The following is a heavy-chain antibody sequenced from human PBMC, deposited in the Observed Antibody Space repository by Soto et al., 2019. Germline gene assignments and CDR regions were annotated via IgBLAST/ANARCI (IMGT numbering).Heavy chain of an antibody. Sequence: EVLLVESGGGLVKPGGSLRLSCAASGFTFSSYSMNWVRQAPGKGLEWVSSISSSSSYIYYADSVKGRFTISRDNAKNSLYLQMNSLRAEDTAVYYCARDCSGGSCRGGYWGQGTLVTVSS. V-gene: IGHV3-21*01. D-gene: IGHD2-15*01. CDR3: ARDCSGGSCRGGY. J-gene: IGHJ4*02. CDR1: GFTFSSYS. CDR2: ISSSSSYI.